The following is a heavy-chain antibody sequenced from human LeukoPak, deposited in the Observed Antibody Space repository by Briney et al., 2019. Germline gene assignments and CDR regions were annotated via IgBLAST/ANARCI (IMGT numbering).Heavy chain of an antibody. CDR2: ISYDGSNK. Sequence: GGSLRLSCAASGFTFSSYGMHWVRQAPGKGLEWVAVISYDGSNKYYADSVKGRFTISRDNSKNTLYLQMNSLRAEDTAVYCCAKGDSGYVPFDYWGQGTLVTVSS. CDR3: AKGDSGYVPFDY. CDR1: GFTFSSYG. D-gene: IGHD5-12*01. V-gene: IGHV3-30*18. J-gene: IGHJ4*02.